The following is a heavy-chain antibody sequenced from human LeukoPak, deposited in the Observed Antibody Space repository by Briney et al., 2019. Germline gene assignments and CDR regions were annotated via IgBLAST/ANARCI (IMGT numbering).Heavy chain of an antibody. V-gene: IGHV1-46*01. D-gene: IGHD1-1*01. CDR1: GYTFSSYY. CDR2: INPSDGST. CDR3: ARVTTGITNTFDI. Sequence: TSVKVSCKASGYTFSSYYMHWVRQAPGQGLEWMGIINPSDGSTSYAQKFQGRLTMTSDTSTSTVYMEMSSLRSEDTALYYCARVTTGITNTFDIWGQGTMVTVSS. J-gene: IGHJ3*02.